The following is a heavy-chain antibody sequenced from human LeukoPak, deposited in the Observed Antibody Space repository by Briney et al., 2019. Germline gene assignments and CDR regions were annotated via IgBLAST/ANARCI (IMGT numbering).Heavy chain of an antibody. Sequence: PGGSLRLSCAASGFTFSSYSMNWVRQAPGKGLECASHISSSSSTIYYADSVKGRFTISRDNAKNSLYLQLNSLRAEDTAVYYCARERGYSHGYSDYWGQGTLVTVSS. CDR3: ARERGYSHGYSDY. CDR2: ISSSSSTI. J-gene: IGHJ4*02. V-gene: IGHV3-48*04. CDR1: GFTFSSYS. D-gene: IGHD5-18*01.